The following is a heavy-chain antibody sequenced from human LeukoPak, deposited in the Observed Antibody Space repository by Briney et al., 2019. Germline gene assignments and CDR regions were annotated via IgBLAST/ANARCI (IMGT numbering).Heavy chain of an antibody. CDR2: IKQDGSEK. J-gene: IGHJ4*02. CDR3: TTLTVATNFDY. CDR1: GFTFSSYW. D-gene: IGHD5-12*01. Sequence: PAGTLRLSCAASGFTFSSYWMSWVRQAPGKGLERVANIKQDGSEKYYVDSMKDRFTISRDNAKNSLYPQMNSLRAEDTAVYYCTTLTVATNFDYWGQGTLVTVSS. V-gene: IGHV3-7*01.